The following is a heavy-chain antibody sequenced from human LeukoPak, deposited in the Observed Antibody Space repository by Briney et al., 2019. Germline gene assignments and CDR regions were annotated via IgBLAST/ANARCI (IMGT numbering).Heavy chain of an antibody. CDR3: AKKAPDWSPYDY. V-gene: IGHV3-23*01. CDR1: GFTFSSYA. J-gene: IGHJ4*02. D-gene: IGHD1-1*01. CDR2: ITGSGATT. Sequence: GGSLRLSCAASGFTFSSYAMAWVRQAPGKGLEWVSVITGSGATTSYADSVKGRFTISRDRSKKTLYLQMNSPRVEDTAVYYCAKKAPDWSPYDYWGQGTLVTVSS.